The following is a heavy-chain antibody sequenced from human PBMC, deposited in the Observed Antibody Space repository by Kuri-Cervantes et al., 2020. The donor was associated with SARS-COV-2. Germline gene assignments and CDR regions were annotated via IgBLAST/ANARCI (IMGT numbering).Heavy chain of an antibody. V-gene: IGHV3-52*01. J-gene: IGHJ5*02. CDR1: GFTFSNAW. CDR2: IKCDGSEK. CDR3: VRKYIVVVPAANWFDP. Sequence: GGSLRLSCAASGFTFSNAWMHWVCQAPEKGLEWVADIKCDGSEKYYVDSVKGRLTISRDNAKNSLYLQVHSLRAEDMTVYYCVRKYIVVVPAANWFDPWGQGTLVTVSS. D-gene: IGHD2-2*01.